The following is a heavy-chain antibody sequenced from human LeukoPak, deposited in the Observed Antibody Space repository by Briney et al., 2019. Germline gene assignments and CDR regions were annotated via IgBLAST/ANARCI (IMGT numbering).Heavy chain of an antibody. CDR2: IIPIFGTA. CDR3: ARGGYSYGTSFDY. V-gene: IGHV1-69*05. D-gene: IGHD5-18*01. J-gene: IGHJ4*02. Sequence: SVKVSCKASGGTFSSYAISWVRQAPGQGLEWKGRIIPIFGTANYAQKFQGRVTITTDESTSTAYMELSSLRSEDTAVYYCARGGYSYGTSFDYWGQGTLVTVSS. CDR1: GGTFSSYA.